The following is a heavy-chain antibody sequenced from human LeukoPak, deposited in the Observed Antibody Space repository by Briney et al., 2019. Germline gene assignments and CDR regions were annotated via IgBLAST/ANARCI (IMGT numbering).Heavy chain of an antibody. CDR1: GGSFSGYY. CDR3: ARGCYDFWSGYYTLPYFDY. CDR2: INHSGST. Sequence: PSETLSLTCAVYGGSFSGYYWSWIRQPPGKGLEWIGEINHSGSTNYNPSLKSRVTISVDTSKNQFSLKLSSVTAADTAVYYCARGCYDFWSGYYTLPYFDYWGQGTLVTVSS. D-gene: IGHD3-3*01. J-gene: IGHJ4*02. V-gene: IGHV4-34*01.